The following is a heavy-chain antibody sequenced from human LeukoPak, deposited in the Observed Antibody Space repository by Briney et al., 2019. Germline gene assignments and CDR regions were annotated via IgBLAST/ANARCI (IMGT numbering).Heavy chain of an antibody. V-gene: IGHV3-66*02. J-gene: IGHJ4*02. CDR1: GFTVSSNY. CDR3: ARVFTWNYEDFDY. Sequence: GGSLRLYCAASGFTVSSNYMSWVRQAPGKGLEWVSVIYSGGSTYYADSVKGRFTISRDNSKNTLYLQMNSLRAEDTAVYYCARVFTWNYEDFDYWGQGTLVTASS. CDR2: IYSGGST. D-gene: IGHD1-7*01.